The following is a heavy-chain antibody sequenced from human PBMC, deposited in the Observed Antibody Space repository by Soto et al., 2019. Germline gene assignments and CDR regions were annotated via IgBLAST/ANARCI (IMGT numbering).Heavy chain of an antibody. J-gene: IGHJ4*02. CDR1: GFTFDDYA. D-gene: IGHD2-15*01. CDR2: ISWNGNII. V-gene: IGHV3-9*01. CDR3: AKGGPDAFCGGGRCYFDS. Sequence: EVQLVESGGGLVQPGRSLRLSCADSGFTFDDYAMHWVRRVPGKCLECGSSISWNGNIIGYADSVKGRFTISRDNAKNSLYLQMNSLRPEDTALYYCAKGGPDAFCGGGRCYFDSWGQGTLVTVSS.